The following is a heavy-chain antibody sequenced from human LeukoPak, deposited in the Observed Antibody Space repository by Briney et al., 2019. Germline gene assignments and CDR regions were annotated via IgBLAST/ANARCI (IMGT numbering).Heavy chain of an antibody. Sequence: SETLSLTCTVSGGSISSYYWSWIRQPPGKGLEWIGYIYYSGGTNYSPSLKSRVTISVDTSKNQFSLKLSSVTAADTAVYYCARGGDFWSGYKNWFDPWGQGTLVTVSS. CDR1: GGSISSYY. CDR3: ARGGDFWSGYKNWFDP. J-gene: IGHJ5*02. V-gene: IGHV4-59*01. CDR2: IYYSGGT. D-gene: IGHD3-3*01.